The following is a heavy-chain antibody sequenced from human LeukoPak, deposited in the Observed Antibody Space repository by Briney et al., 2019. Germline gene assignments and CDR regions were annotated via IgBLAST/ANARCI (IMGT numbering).Heavy chain of an antibody. V-gene: IGHV1-46*01. J-gene: IGHJ4*02. Sequence: ASVTVSCKASGYTFTSYYMHWVRQAPGQGLEWMGIINPSGGSTSYAQKFQGRVTMTRDTSTSTVYMELSSLRSEDTAVYYCARDFSGGEWLPHFDYWGQGTLVTVSS. D-gene: IGHD3-16*01. CDR3: ARDFSGGEWLPHFDY. CDR1: GYTFTSYY. CDR2: INPSGGST.